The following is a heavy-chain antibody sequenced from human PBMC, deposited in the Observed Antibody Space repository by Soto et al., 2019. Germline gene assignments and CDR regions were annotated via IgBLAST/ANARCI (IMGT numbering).Heavy chain of an antibody. Sequence: EVQLVESGGDLVQPGKSLRLSCAASGFAFADFAMHWVRQAPGKGLEWISGISWNSAIIGYADSVKGRFNISRDNAKNSLSLQMTGLRAEDTALYYCAKDISYYDSSGYLDYWGQGVVVTVSA. D-gene: IGHD3-22*01. CDR3: AKDISYYDSSGYLDY. J-gene: IGHJ4*02. CDR2: ISWNSAII. V-gene: IGHV3-9*01. CDR1: GFAFADFA.